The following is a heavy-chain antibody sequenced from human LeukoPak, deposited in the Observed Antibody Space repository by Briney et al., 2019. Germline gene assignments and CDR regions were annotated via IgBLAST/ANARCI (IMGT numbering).Heavy chain of an antibody. CDR1: GFTLSSYA. J-gene: IGHJ6*02. CDR3: AKGKSGGVNYGMGV. D-gene: IGHD1-26*01. Sequence: GGSLRLSRAASGFTLSSYAMSWVRQAPGKGLEWVSVISGIGGSTYYADSVKGRFTISRDNSKNTLYLQMNSLRAEDTAVYYCAKGKSGGVNYGMGVWGQGTTVTVSS. CDR2: ISGIGGST. V-gene: IGHV3-23*01.